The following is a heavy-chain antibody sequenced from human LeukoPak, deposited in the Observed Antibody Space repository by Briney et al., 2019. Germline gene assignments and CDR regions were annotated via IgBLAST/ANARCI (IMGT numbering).Heavy chain of an antibody. CDR3: ARGSYGPPGTFPYGMDV. Sequence: AASVKVSCKASGYTFTSYGIRWVRQAPGQGLEWMGWISAYNGNTNYAQKLQGRVTMTTDTSTSTAYMELRSLRSDDTAVYYCARGSYGPPGTFPYGMDVWGQGTTVTVSS. J-gene: IGHJ6*02. CDR1: GYTFTSYG. V-gene: IGHV1-18*01. D-gene: IGHD1-14*01. CDR2: ISAYNGNT.